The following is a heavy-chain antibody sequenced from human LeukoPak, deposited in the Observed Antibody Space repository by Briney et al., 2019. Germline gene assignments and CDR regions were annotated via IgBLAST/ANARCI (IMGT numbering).Heavy chain of an antibody. V-gene: IGHV4-34*01. J-gene: IGHJ5*02. D-gene: IGHD3-22*01. Sequence: SETPSLTCAVYGGSFSGYYWSWIRQPPGKGLEWIGEINHSGSTNYNPSLKSRVTISVDTSKNQFSLKLSSVTAADTAVYYCASKGDYDSSGYWPHWFDPWGQGTLVTVSS. CDR2: INHSGST. CDR1: GGSFSGYY. CDR3: ASKGDYDSSGYWPHWFDP.